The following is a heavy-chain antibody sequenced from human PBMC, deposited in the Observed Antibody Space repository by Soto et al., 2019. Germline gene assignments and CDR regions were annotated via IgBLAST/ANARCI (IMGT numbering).Heavy chain of an antibody. V-gene: IGHV1-18*01. CDR2: ISAYNGNT. Sequence: ASVEVSCKXSGYTFTSYGISWVRQAPGQGLEWMGWISAYNGNTNYAQKLQGRVTMTTDTSTSTAYMELRSLRSDDTAVYYCASSGYSYGYEALDYWGQGTLVTVSS. D-gene: IGHD5-18*01. J-gene: IGHJ4*02. CDR3: ASSGYSYGYEALDY. CDR1: GYTFTSYG.